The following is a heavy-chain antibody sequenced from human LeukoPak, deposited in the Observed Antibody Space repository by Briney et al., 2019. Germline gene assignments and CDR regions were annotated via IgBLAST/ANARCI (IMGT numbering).Heavy chain of an antibody. D-gene: IGHD7-27*01. CDR1: GFTFSSYG. V-gene: IGHV3-30*19. CDR2: ISYDGSNK. CDR3: ARSYWGWANWGFFDY. Sequence: PGGSLRLSCAASGFTFSSYGMHWVRQAPGKGLEWVAVISYDGSNKYYADSVKGRFTISRDNSKNTLYLQMNSLRAEDTAVYYCARSYWGWANWGFFDYWGQGTLVTVSS. J-gene: IGHJ4*02.